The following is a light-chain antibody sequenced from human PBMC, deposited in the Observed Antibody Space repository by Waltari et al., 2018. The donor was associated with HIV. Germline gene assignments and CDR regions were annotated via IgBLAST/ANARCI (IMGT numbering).Light chain of an antibody. V-gene: IGKV3-20*01. J-gene: IGKJ2*03. Sequence: EIVLTQSPGTLSLSPGERATLYCRASQSVSSSYLAWYQQKPGQAPRLLIYGASSRATGIPDRFSGSGSGTDFTLTISRLEPEDFAVYYCQQYGSSPPYSFGQGTKLEIK. CDR2: GAS. CDR3: QQYGSSPPYS. CDR1: QSVSSSY.